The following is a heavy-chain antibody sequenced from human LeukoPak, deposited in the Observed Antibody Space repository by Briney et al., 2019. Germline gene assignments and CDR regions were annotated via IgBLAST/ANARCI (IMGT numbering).Heavy chain of an antibody. CDR1: GFTFSSYW. J-gene: IGHJ4*02. CDR2: IKEDGSDK. CDR3: ARGYYSASYYDY. D-gene: IGHD3-22*01. Sequence: PGRSLRLSCAASGFTFSSYWMSWVRQAPGRGPEWVANIKEDGSDKYYVDSVKGRFTISRNNAKNSLFLQMNSLRVEDTAIYYCARGYYSASYYDYWGQGTLVTVSS. V-gene: IGHV3-7*04.